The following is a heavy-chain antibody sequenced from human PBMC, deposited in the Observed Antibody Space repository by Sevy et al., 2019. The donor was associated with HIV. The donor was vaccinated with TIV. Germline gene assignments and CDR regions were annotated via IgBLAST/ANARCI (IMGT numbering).Heavy chain of an antibody. Sequence: GGCLRLSCAASGFTFSSYSMNWVRQAPGKGLEWVSSISSSSSYIYYADSVKGRFTISRENGKNSLYLQMNSLSAEDTAVYYCARVPTNDGVWPREDYYYYKDVWGKGTTVTVSS. CDR3: ARVPTNDGVWPREDYYYYKDV. D-gene: IGHD2-8*01. J-gene: IGHJ6*03. CDR1: GFTFSSYS. V-gene: IGHV3-21*01. CDR2: ISSSSSYI.